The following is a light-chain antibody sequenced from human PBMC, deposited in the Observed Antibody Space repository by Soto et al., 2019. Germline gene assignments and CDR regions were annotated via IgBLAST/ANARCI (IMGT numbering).Light chain of an antibody. V-gene: IGKV3-15*01. Sequence: EIVMTQSPATLSVSPGERATLSCRASQSVSSNLAWYQQKPGQAPRLLIYGASTRATGIPARFSGSGSGTEFTLTISRLQSKDFAVYYCQQYNNWPRTFGQGTKVEIK. J-gene: IGKJ1*01. CDR2: GAS. CDR1: QSVSSN. CDR3: QQYNNWPRT.